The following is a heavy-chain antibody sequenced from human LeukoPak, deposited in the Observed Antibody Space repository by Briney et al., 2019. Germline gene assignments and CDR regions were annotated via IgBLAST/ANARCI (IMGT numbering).Heavy chain of an antibody. V-gene: IGHV4-59*08. CDR2: IFYSGST. Sequence: SETLSLSCTVSGGSISSYYWSWIRQPPGKGLEWIGYIFYSGSTNYNPSLKSRVTISVDTSKNQFSLKLSSVTAADTAVYYCARHGSVSSGALVWGQGTLVTVSS. CDR1: GGSISSYY. D-gene: IGHD3-22*01. J-gene: IGHJ4*02. CDR3: ARHGSVSSGALV.